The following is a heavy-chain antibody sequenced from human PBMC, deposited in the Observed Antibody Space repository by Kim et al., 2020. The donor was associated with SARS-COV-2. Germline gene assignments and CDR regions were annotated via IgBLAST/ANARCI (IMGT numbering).Heavy chain of an antibody. CDR2: INAGNGNT. V-gene: IGHV1-3*01. Sequence: ASVKVSCKASGYTFTSYAMHWVRQAPGQRLEWMGWINAGNGNTKYSQKFQGRVTITRDTSASTAYMELSSLRSEDTAVYYCARWGVGYSSSWYYPTYGMDVWGQGTTVTVSS. J-gene: IGHJ6*02. CDR3: ARWGVGYSSSWYYPTYGMDV. D-gene: IGHD6-13*01. CDR1: GYTFTSYA.